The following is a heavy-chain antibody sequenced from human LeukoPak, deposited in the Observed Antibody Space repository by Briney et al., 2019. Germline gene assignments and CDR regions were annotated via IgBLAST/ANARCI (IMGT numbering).Heavy chain of an antibody. Sequence: GGSLRLSCAASGFSFSVYWMHWVRQAPGKGPVWVSRIKTDGSITDYADFVKGRFTISRDNAKNTLYLQMNSLRAEDTAVYYCARDGAAAAPMDVWGKGTTVTVSS. CDR3: ARDGAAAAPMDV. J-gene: IGHJ6*03. D-gene: IGHD6-13*01. V-gene: IGHV3-74*01. CDR1: GFSFSVYW. CDR2: IKTDGSIT.